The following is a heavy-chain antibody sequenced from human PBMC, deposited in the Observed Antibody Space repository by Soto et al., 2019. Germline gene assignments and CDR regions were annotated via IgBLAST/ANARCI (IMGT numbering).Heavy chain of an antibody. Sequence: QVQLQESGPGLVKPSQTLSLTCAVSGASISSGGYSWSWIRRPPGKGLELIGYIYNTGSTTYTPSPTRPITSSIDTSKKHFSLRLSSVSAGDLAMYYCARVIFDASDGDRDGPYYFDCGDQGARFTVS. V-gene: IGHV4-31*11. CDR3: ARVIFDASDGDRDGPYYFDC. D-gene: IGHD2-21*01. J-gene: IGHJ4*02. CDR1: GASISSGGYS. CDR2: IYNTGST.